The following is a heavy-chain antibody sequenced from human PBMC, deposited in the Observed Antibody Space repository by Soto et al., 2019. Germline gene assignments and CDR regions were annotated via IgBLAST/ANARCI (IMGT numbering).Heavy chain of an antibody. V-gene: IGHV3-30*09. D-gene: IGHD6-6*01. CDR3: ARGLSSYFDY. CDR2: ISYDGSDK. Sequence: PGGSLRLSCAASGFNFSRYAIHWVRQAPGKGLEWVAFISYDGSDKYYADSVKGRFAISRDNSKNTLYLQMNSLRAEDTAVYYCARGLSSYFDYWGQGTLVTVSS. J-gene: IGHJ4*02. CDR1: GFNFSRYA.